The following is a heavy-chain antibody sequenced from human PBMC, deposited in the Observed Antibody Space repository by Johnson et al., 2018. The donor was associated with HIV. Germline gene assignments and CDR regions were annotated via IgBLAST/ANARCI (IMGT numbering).Heavy chain of an antibody. Sequence: QVQLVESGGGVVQPGRSLRLSCAASGFTFRSYPMHWVRQAPGKGLEWVAVIAYDGSNKYYAASVKGRFTISRDNSKNTLYFQMGSLRAEDTAVYYCASRGVFRWNAFDIWGQGTMVTVSS. J-gene: IGHJ3*02. D-gene: IGHD3-3*01. CDR3: ASRGVFRWNAFDI. CDR2: IAYDGSNK. V-gene: IGHV3-30-3*02. CDR1: GFTFRSYP.